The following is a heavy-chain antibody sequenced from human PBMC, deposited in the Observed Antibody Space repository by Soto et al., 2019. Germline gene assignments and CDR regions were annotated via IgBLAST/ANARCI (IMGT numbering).Heavy chain of an antibody. V-gene: IGHV3-48*02. CDR1: GFTFSTDS. CDR2: ISTSGATR. D-gene: IGHD3-10*01. Sequence: EVQLVESGGGLVQPGGSLRLSCVASGFTFSTDSMNWFRQAPGKGLEWVAHISTSGATRYYADSVKGRFTISRDNAKTSLYLQMDSLRNEDTAVYYCARFFGSCFDYWGQGTLVTVSS. J-gene: IGHJ4*02. CDR3: ARFFGSCFDY.